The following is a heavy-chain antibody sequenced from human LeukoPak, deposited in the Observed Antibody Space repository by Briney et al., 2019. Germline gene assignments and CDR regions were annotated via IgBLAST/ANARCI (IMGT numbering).Heavy chain of an antibody. V-gene: IGHV1-18*04. CDR3: ARDKAARPQWFDP. J-gene: IGHJ5*02. D-gene: IGHD6-6*01. CDR1: GYTFTGYY. CDR2: ISAYNGNT. Sequence: ASVKVSCKASGYTFTGYYMHWVRQAPGQGLEWMGWISAYNGNTNYAQKLQGRVTMTTDTSTSTAYMELRSLRSDDTAVYYCARDKAARPQWFDPWGQGTLVTVSS.